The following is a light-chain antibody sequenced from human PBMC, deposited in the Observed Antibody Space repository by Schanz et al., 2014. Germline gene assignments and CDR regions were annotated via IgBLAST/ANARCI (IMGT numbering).Light chain of an antibody. CDR3: QQYNNWPRT. V-gene: IGKV3D-15*01. CDR1: QTINNN. CDR2: GAS. Sequence: EIVLTQSPGTLSLSPGERATLSCRASQTINNNFLAWYQQKPGQAPRLLIYGASSRATGIPARFSGSGSGTDFTLTISSLQSEDFAVYYCQQYNNWPRTFGQGTKVEIK. J-gene: IGKJ1*01.